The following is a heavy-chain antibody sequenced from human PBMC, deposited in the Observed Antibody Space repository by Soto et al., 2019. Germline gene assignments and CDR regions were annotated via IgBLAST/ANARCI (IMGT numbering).Heavy chain of an antibody. Sequence: EVQLVESGGCLVQPGGSLRLSCAASGFTFSRYWMSWVRQAPGKGLEWVANIKQDGSEKYYVDSVKGRFTISRDNAKKSLYLQMNSLRAEDTAVYYCARDAVAATPLIDYWGQGTLVTVSS. V-gene: IGHV3-7*01. D-gene: IGHD2-15*01. J-gene: IGHJ4*02. CDR2: IKQDGSEK. CDR1: GFTFSRYW. CDR3: ARDAVAATPLIDY.